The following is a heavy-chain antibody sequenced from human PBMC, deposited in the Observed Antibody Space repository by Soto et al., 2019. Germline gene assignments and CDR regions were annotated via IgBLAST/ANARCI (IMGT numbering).Heavy chain of an antibody. V-gene: IGHV4-61*01. CDR2: IYYTGNT. Sequence: QVQLQESGPGVVKPSDTLSVTCTVSGGSVSSRSHFWSWIRQPPGGGLQWIGYIYYTGNTNYSPALRSRATLSVDTSRNQFSLRLTSVTAADTAIYYCARYDAESGSNKLDPCGQGTLVTVSS. J-gene: IGHJ5*02. D-gene: IGHD5-12*01. CDR3: ARYDAESGSNKLDP. CDR1: GGSVSSRSHF.